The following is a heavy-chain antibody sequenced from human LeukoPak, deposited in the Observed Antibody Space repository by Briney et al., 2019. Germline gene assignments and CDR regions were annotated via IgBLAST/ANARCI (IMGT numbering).Heavy chain of an antibody. CDR2: INHPGST. CDR3: ARGYDSSGYVYYYYYMDV. D-gene: IGHD3-22*01. V-gene: IGHV4-34*01. J-gene: IGHJ6*03. Sequence: SETLSLTCAVFGGSFSGYYWSWVRQPPGKGLEWIGEINHPGSTNFNPSPKSRVTISVDTSKNQFSLKLSSVTAADTAVYYCARGYDSSGYVYYYYYMDVWGKGTTVTVSS. CDR1: GGSFSGYY.